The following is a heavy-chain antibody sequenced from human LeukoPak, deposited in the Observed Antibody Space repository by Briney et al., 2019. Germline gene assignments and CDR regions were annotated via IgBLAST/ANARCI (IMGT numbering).Heavy chain of an antibody. V-gene: IGHV3-11*01. J-gene: IGHJ4*02. CDR1: GFTFSDYY. CDR3: AKDDNLTPLDY. Sequence: GGSLRLSCAASGFTFSDYYMSWIRQAPGKGLEWVSYISSSGSTIYYADSVKGRFTISRDNSKNTLYLQMNSLRAEDTAVYYCAKDDNLTPLDYWGQGTLVTVSS. CDR2: ISSSGSTI. D-gene: IGHD1-14*01.